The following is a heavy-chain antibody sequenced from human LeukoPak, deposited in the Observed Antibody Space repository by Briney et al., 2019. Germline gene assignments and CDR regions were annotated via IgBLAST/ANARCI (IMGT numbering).Heavy chain of an antibody. CDR1: GGPISRSSYS. D-gene: IGHD1-14*01. J-gene: IGHJ5*02. CDR2: MYNSGTA. Sequence: SETLSLTCTVSGGPISRSSYSWGWVRQPPGKGLEWIGSMYNSGTAYYNSSLKSRVTISVDTSKNQFSLKLNSMTATDTAVYYCARHRRGSGSNWFDPWGQGTLVAVSS. CDR3: ARHRRGSGSNWFDP. V-gene: IGHV4-39*01.